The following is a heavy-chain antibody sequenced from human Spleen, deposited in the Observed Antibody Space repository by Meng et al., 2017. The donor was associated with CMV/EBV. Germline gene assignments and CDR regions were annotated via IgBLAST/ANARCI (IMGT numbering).Heavy chain of an antibody. D-gene: IGHD3-3*01. CDR1: GGSIGSSSYY. V-gene: IGHV4-39*01. Sequence: VSGGSIGSSSYYWGWIRQPPGKGLEWIGSIYYSGSTYYNPSLKSRVTISVDTSKNQFSLKLSSVTAADTAVYYCARQGVRRDYYFDYWGQGTLVTVSS. CDR2: IYYSGST. CDR3: ARQGVRRDYYFDY. J-gene: IGHJ4*02.